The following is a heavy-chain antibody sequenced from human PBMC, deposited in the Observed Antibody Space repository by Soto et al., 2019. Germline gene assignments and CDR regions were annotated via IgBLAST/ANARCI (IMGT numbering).Heavy chain of an antibody. CDR3: TRYYYESSGYYVY. V-gene: IGHV3-49*04. CDR1: GSNFANYA. D-gene: IGHD3-22*01. CDR2: IRVETNGVRA. Sequence: GGSLRLSCTGSGSNFANYALTWVRQAPGKGLEWVGFIRVETNGVRADYAASLKGRITISRDDSKSIAYLEINSLQTEDTAVYYCTRYYYESSGYYVYWGQGTLVTVSS. J-gene: IGHJ4*02.